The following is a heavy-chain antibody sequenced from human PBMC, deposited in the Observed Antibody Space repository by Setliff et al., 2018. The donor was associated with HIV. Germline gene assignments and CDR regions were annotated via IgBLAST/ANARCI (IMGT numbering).Heavy chain of an antibody. J-gene: IGHJ4*02. CDR2: IYTSGSV. Sequence: SETLSLTCTVSGGSISSYYWGWIRQPPGKGLEWIGYIYTSGSVNHNPSLNSRVTISVDTSKNQFSLKVNSVTAADTAVYYCARSPRIGVAGEFEYWGQGTLVTVSS. CDR1: GGSISSYY. CDR3: ARSPRIGVAGEFEY. V-gene: IGHV4-4*09. D-gene: IGHD6-19*01.